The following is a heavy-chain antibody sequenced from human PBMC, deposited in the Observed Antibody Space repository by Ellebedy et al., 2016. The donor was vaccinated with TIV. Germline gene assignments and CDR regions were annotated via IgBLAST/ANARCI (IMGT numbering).Heavy chain of an antibody. CDR1: GFIFSDYY. J-gene: IGHJ5*02. Sequence: GESLKISCAASGFIFSDYYMIWIRQAPGKGLEWVSYISNSGSTIYYADSVKGRFTISRDNAKNSLSLLKNSLRAEDTAVYYCARDARFIDQQHNWFDPWGQGTLVTVSS. CDR3: ARDARFIDQQHNWFDP. CDR2: ISNSGSTI. V-gene: IGHV3-11*01. D-gene: IGHD2-2*01.